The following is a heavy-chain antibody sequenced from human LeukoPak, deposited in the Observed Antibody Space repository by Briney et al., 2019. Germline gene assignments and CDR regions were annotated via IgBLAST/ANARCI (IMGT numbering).Heavy chain of an antibody. V-gene: IGHV4-39*07. CDR1: GGSISSSRYY. Sequence: SETLSLTCTVSGGSISSSRYYWGWIHQPPGKGLEWIETINYSGDTYYNPSLKSRVTISVDSSKNQFSLNLSSVTAADTAVYYCVRLQAVTGNFDYWGQGALVTVSS. CDR3: VRLQAVTGNFDY. D-gene: IGHD1-20*01. CDR2: INYSGDT. J-gene: IGHJ4*02.